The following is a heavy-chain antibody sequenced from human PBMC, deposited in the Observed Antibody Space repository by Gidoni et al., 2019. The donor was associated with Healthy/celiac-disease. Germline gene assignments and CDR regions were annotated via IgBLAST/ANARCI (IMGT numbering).Heavy chain of an antibody. Sequence: QVQLVESGGGVVQPGRSLRLSCAASGFTFSSYGMHWVRQAPGKGLEWVAVISYDGSNKYYADSVKGRFTISRDNSKNTLYLQMNSLRAEDTAVYYCAKKGPIDYYDSSRTESAFDIWGQGTMVTVSS. J-gene: IGHJ3*02. V-gene: IGHV3-30*18. CDR3: AKKGPIDYYDSSRTESAFDI. CDR2: ISYDGSNK. CDR1: GFTFSSYG. D-gene: IGHD3-22*01.